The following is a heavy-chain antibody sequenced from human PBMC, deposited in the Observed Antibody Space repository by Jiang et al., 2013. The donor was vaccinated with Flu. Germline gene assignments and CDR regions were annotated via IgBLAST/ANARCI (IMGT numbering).Heavy chain of an antibody. CDR2: INTVNGHT. CDR1: GYTFTTYP. V-gene: IGHV1-3*04. Sequence: CRASGYTFTTYPMHWVRQAPGQRLEWMGWINTVNGHTKSSQKLQARATFTLDTSASTAYMELSSLTSEDTALYYCARSGRTLEDSSGSFSYLDYWGQGTLVTVSS. J-gene: IGHJ4*02. CDR3: ARSGRTLEDSSGSFSYLDY. D-gene: IGHD3-22*01.